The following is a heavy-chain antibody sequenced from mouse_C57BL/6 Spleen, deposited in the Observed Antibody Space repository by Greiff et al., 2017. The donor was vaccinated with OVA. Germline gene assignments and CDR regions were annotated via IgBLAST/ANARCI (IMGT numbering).Heavy chain of an antibody. V-gene: IGHV14-4*01. Sequence: VQLQQSGAELVRPGASVKLSCTASGFNIKDDYMPWVKQRPEQGLEWIGWIDPENGDTEYASKFQGKATITADTSSNTAYLQLSSLTSEDTAVYYCTTGYSEFAYWGQGTLVTVSA. CDR1: GFNIKDDY. CDR3: TTGYSEFAY. D-gene: IGHD1-2*01. J-gene: IGHJ3*01. CDR2: IDPENGDT.